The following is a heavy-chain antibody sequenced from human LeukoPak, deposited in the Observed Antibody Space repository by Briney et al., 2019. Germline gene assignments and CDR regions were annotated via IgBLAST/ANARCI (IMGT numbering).Heavy chain of an antibody. CDR3: ARDRGRYCSSTSCPEVYYFDY. V-gene: IGHV1-69*05. Sequence: VASVKVSCKASGGTFSSYAISWVRQAPGQGLEWMGRIIPIFGTANYAQKFQGRVTITTDESTSTAYMGLSSLRSEDTAVYYCARDRGRYCSSTSCPEVYYFDYWGQGTLVTVSS. D-gene: IGHD2-2*01. CDR1: GGTFSSYA. J-gene: IGHJ4*02. CDR2: IIPIFGTA.